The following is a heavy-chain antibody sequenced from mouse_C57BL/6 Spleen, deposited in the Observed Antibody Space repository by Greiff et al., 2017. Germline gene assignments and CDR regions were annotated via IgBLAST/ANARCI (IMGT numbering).Heavy chain of an antibody. D-gene: IGHD4-1*01. CDR3: TTAETGTSAY. CDR2: FDPEDGDT. V-gene: IGHV14-1*01. Sequence: VQLQQSGAELVRPGASVKLSCPASGFNIQAYYMHWVKRRPEQGLEWIGWFDPEDGDTVYAPKFQGKATMTADTSSNTAYLQLSSLTSEDTAVYYCTTAETGTSAYWGQGTLVTVSA. CDR1: GFNIQAYY. J-gene: IGHJ3*01.